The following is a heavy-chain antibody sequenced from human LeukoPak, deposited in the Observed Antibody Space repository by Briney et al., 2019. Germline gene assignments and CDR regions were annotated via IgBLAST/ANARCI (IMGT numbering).Heavy chain of an antibody. V-gene: IGHV3-11*01. CDR2: ISSSGSTI. Sequence: SGGSLRLSCAASGFTFSDYYMSWIRQAPGKELEWVSYISSSGSTIYYADSVKGRFTISRDNAKNSLYLQMNSLRAEDTAVYYCASGVEAVAGTGPFDYWGQGTLVTVSS. CDR1: GFTFSDYY. CDR3: ASGVEAVAGTGPFDY. D-gene: IGHD6-19*01. J-gene: IGHJ4*02.